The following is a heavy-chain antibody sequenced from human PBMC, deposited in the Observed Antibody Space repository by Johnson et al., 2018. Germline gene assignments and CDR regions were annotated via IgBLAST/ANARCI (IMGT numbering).Heavy chain of an antibody. Sequence: QVQLVQSGAEVKKPGSSXKVSCKASGGTFSSYAISWVRQAPGQGLEWMGGIIPIFGTTNYAQKFQGRVTITADESTSTAYQELSSLRSEDTAVYYCARDTYYYDSSGYYIGCDAFDIWGQGTMVTVSS. CDR1: GGTFSSYA. CDR3: ARDTYYYDSSGYYIGCDAFDI. CDR2: IIPIFGTT. J-gene: IGHJ3*02. V-gene: IGHV1-69*12. D-gene: IGHD3-22*01.